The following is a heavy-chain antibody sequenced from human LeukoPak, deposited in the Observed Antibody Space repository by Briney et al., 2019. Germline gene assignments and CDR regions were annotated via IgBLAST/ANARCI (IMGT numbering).Heavy chain of an antibody. V-gene: IGHV3-48*03. Sequence: PGGSLRLSCAASGFTFSSYEMNWVRQAPGKGLEWVSYISSSGSTIYYADSVKGRFTISRDNAKNSLYLQMNSLRAEDTALYYCARDQNWNTGAFDIWGQGTMVTVSS. D-gene: IGHD1/OR15-1a*01. J-gene: IGHJ3*02. CDR2: ISSSGSTI. CDR1: GFTFSSYE. CDR3: ARDQNWNTGAFDI.